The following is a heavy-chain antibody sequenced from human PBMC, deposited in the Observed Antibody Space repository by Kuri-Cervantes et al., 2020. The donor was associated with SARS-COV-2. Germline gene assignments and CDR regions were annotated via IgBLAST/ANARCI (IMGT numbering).Heavy chain of an antibody. CDR1: GFTFSGHW. D-gene: IGHD3-10*01. V-gene: IGHV3-9*01. CDR2: ISWNSGSI. Sequence: GGSLRLSCAASGFTFSGHWIHWVRQAPGKGLEWVSGISWNSGSIGYADSVKGRFTISRDNAKNSLYLQMNSLRAEDTAVYYCARDGGSGSYRYYYYGMDVWGQGTTVTVSS. J-gene: IGHJ6*02. CDR3: ARDGGSGSYRYYYYGMDV.